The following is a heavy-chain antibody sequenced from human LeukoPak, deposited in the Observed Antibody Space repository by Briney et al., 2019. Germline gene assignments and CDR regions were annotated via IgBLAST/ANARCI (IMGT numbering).Heavy chain of an antibody. V-gene: IGHV3-64*01. Sequence: PGGSLRLSCAASGFTFSSYTMHWGRQAPGKGLEYVSAISSDGGSTYYANSVQGRFTIFRDNSKDTLYLQLGCLRAEDMAVYYCARDRCSGGSCYWRVFDNWGQGTLVTVSS. J-gene: IGHJ4*02. CDR3: ARDRCSGGSCYWRVFDN. D-gene: IGHD2-15*01. CDR2: ISSDGGST. CDR1: GFTFSSYT.